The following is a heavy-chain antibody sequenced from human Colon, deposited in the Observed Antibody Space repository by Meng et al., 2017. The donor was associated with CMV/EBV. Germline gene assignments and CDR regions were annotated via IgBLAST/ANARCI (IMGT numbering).Heavy chain of an antibody. CDR1: GYTLSEFS. CDR3: TTPWNYGGDSDY. CDR2: FVPEDGET. D-gene: IGHD4-23*01. J-gene: IGHJ4*02. Sequence: CNVSGYTLSEFSMHWVRQAPGKELWWMGGFVPEDGETIYAQRFRGRVTMTEDTSTNTAYMELSSLRSEDTAVYYCTTPWNYGGDSDYWGQGTLVTVSS. V-gene: IGHV1-24*01.